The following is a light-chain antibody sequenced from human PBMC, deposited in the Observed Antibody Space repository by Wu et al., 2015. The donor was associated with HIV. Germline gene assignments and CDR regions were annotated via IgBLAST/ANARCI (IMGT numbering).Light chain of an antibody. Sequence: DIQMTQSPSSLSASVGDRVTITCRASQGISNFLAWYQQKPGKPPKVLIYAASTLQSGVPSRFSGSGSGTDFTLTISSLQPEDVATYYCTKVITLAPWTFGRRTKVEMK. CDR2: AAS. CDR1: QGISNF. V-gene: IGKV1-27*01. J-gene: IGKJ1*01. CDR3: TKVITLAPWT.